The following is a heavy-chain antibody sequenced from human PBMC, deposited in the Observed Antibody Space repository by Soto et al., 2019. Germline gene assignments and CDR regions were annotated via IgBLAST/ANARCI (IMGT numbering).Heavy chain of an antibody. CDR1: GFTFSSYG. CDR3: AKGRGYCSGGRCYDLDGMDV. J-gene: IGHJ6*02. CDR2: ISYDGSNK. V-gene: IGHV3-30*18. Sequence: QVQLVESGGGVVQPRRSLRLSCAASGFTFSSYGMHWVRQAPGKGLEWVAVISYDGSNKYYADSVKGRFTISRDNSKNTLYLQMNSLRAEDTAVYYCAKGRGYCSGGRCYDLDGMDVWGQGTTVTVSS. D-gene: IGHD2-15*01.